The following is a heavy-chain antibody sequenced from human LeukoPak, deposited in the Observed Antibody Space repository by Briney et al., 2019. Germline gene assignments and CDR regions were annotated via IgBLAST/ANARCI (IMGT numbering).Heavy chain of an antibody. CDR3: ARDRLRGYSYGLRGDYFDY. V-gene: IGHV4-30-2*01. CDR2: IYHSGST. CDR1: GGSISSGGYS. D-gene: IGHD5-18*01. J-gene: IGHJ4*02. Sequence: SETLSLTCAVSGGSISSGGYSWSWIRQPPGKGLEWIGYIYHSGSTYYNPSLKSRVTISVDRSKNQFSLKLSSVTAADTAVYYCARDRLRGYSYGLRGDYFDYWGQGTLVTVSS.